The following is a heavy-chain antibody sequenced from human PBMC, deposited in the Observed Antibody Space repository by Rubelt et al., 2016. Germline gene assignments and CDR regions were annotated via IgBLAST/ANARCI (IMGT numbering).Heavy chain of an antibody. CDR2: INPNSGGT. V-gene: IGHV1-46*01. CDR3: ARNHYSSSWYLNP. D-gene: IGHD6-13*01. J-gene: IGHJ5*02. Sequence: QVQLVQSGAEVKKPGASVKVSCKASGYTFTSYYMHWVRQAPGQGLEWMGWINPNSGGTNYAQKFQGIVTMTRDTSTSTVYMELSSLRSEDTAVYYCARNHYSSSWYLNPWGQGTLVTVSS. CDR1: GYTFTSYY.